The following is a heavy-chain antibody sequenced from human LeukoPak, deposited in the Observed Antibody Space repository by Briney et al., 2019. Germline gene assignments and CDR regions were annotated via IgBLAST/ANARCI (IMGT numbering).Heavy chain of an antibody. V-gene: IGHV3-21*01. J-gene: IGHJ4*02. CDR1: GFTFISYS. D-gene: IGHD3-9*01. CDR3: AKGRYDILTGYYEPYDD. CDR2: ISSSMTYI. Sequence: PGGSLRLSCAASGFTFISYSMNWVRQAPGKGLEWGSSISSSMTYIFYADSLKGRFSISRDNAKNSLYLQMNSLRAEDTALYYCAKGRYDILTGYYEPYDDWGQGTLVTVSS.